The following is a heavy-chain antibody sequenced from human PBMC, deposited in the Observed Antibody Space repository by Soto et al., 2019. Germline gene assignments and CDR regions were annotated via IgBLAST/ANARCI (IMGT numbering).Heavy chain of an antibody. CDR3: ERDFPEIEAHPVAFDP. CDR2: ISSSSSYI. V-gene: IGHV3-21*01. Sequence: GGSLRLSCAASGFTFSSYSMNWVRQAPGKGLEWVSSISSSSSYIYYADSVKGRFTISRDNAKNSLYLQMNSLRAEDTAVYYCERDFPEIEAHPVAFDPWGQGTLVIVSS. J-gene: IGHJ5*02. D-gene: IGHD2-15*01. CDR1: GFTFSSYS.